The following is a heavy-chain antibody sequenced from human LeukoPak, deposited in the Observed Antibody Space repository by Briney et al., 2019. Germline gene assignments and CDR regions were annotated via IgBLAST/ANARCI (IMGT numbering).Heavy chain of an antibody. CDR3: ARDLKYYDSSGFDY. J-gene: IGHJ4*02. V-gene: IGHV3-21*01. CDR1: GFTFSSYS. Sequence: GGSLRLSCATSGFTFSSYSMNWVRQAPGKGLEWVSCISSSSSYIYYTDSVKGRFTVSRDNAKNSLTLQMNSLRAEDTAVYYCARDLKYYDSSGFDYWGQGTLVTVSS. D-gene: IGHD3-22*01. CDR2: ISSSSSYI.